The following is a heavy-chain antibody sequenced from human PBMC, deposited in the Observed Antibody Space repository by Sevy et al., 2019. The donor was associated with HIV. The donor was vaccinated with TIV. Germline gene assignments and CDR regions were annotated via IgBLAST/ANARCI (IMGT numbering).Heavy chain of an antibody. V-gene: IGHV3-33*08. Sequence: GGSLRLSCTASGFTFSNFGIHWVRQAPGKGLEWVTLMGYDGNNKYYADSVKGRCTISRDTSKNTVYLQMNNLRAEDTAVYYCVRGSPHVDGTLSPWGMDVWGQGTTVTVSS. CDR3: VRGSPHVDGTLSPWGMDV. CDR1: GFTFSNFG. D-gene: IGHD1-7*01. CDR2: MGYDGNNK. J-gene: IGHJ6*02.